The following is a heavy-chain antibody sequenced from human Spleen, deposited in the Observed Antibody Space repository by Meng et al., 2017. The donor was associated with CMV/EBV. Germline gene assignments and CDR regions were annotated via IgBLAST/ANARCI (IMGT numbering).Heavy chain of an antibody. CDR3: ARLSELGADFDY. CDR2: INPHSGGT. J-gene: IGHJ4*02. CDR1: GYTFTSYG. Sequence: ASVKVSCKASGYTFTSYGISWVRQAPGQGLEWMGWINPHSGGTYYAQNFQGRVTMSRDTSISTAYMELNRLRSDDTAVYYCARLSELGADFDYWGQGTLVTVSS. V-gene: IGHV1-2*02. D-gene: IGHD3-10*01.